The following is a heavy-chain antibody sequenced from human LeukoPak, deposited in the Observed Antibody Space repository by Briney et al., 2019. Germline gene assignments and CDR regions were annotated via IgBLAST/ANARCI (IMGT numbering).Heavy chain of an antibody. J-gene: IGHJ5*02. D-gene: IGHD2-2*01. CDR2: ISSSSSYI. CDR1: GFTFSSYS. Sequence: GGSLRLSCAASGFTFSSYSMNWVRQAPGKGLEWVSSISSSSSYIYYADSVKGRFTISRDNAKNSLYLQMNSLRAEDTAVYYCARDSCSSTSCFPTFDPWGQGTLVTASS. CDR3: ARDSCSSTSCFPTFDP. V-gene: IGHV3-21*01.